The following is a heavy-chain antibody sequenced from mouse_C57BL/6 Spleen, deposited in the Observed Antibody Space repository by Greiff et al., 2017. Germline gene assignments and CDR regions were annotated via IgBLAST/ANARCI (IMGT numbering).Heavy chain of an antibody. J-gene: IGHJ1*03. D-gene: IGHD1-1*01. CDR3: ARQGSNYWYFDV. CDR2: ISSGGSYT. Sequence: EVQRVESGGDLVKPGGSLKLSCAASGFTFSSYGMSWVRQTPDKRLEWVANISSGGSYTYYPDSVKGRFTISRDNAKNTLYLQMSSLKSEDTAMYYCARQGSNYWYFDVWGTRTTVTVSS. V-gene: IGHV5-6*01. CDR1: GFTFSSYG.